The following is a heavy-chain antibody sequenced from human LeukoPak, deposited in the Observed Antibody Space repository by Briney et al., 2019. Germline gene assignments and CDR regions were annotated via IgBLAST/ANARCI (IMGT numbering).Heavy chain of an antibody. J-gene: IGHJ3*01. CDR2: VYYTGST. CDR1: GGSISSYY. V-gene: IGHV4-59*01. D-gene: IGHD6-13*01. Sequence: TSETLSLTCTVSGGSISSYYWSWVRQPPGKGLEWIGFVYYTGSTNYSPSLKSRVTISVDTSKNQFSLKLRSVTAADTAVYYCARISSSNWYNERGAFDVWGQGTMVTVSS. CDR3: ARISSSNWYNERGAFDV.